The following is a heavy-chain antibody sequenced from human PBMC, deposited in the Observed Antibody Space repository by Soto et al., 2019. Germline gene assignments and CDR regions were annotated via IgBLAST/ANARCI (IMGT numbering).Heavy chain of an antibody. CDR1: GFTFSTYV. Sequence: PGGSLRLSCAASGFTFSTYVMHWVHQTPGKGLEWVSSINGRSNYIYYTDSVKGRFTISRDNAKNSLYLQMNSLRAEDTAVYYCAREDGIVGTTSAFDYWGQGTLVTVSS. CDR2: INGRSNYI. V-gene: IGHV3-21*01. J-gene: IGHJ4*02. CDR3: AREDGIVGTTSAFDY. D-gene: IGHD1-26*01.